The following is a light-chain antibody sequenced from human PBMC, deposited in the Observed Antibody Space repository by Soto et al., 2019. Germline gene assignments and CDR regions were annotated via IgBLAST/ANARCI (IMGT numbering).Light chain of an antibody. CDR3: NSYTTLSNRV. Sequence: QAALTQPASVSGSPGQSITISCTGTSSDLAIYNYVSWYQQHPGKAPKLLIYEVTNRPSGVSNRFSGSKSGNTASLTISGLQAEDEANYYCNSYTTLSNRVFGTGTKVTVL. V-gene: IGLV2-14*01. CDR1: SSDLAIYNY. CDR2: EVT. J-gene: IGLJ1*01.